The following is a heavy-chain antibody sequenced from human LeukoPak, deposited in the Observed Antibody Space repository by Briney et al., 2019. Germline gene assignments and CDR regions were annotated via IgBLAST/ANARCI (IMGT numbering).Heavy chain of an antibody. CDR1: GFTFSTYA. CDR2: ISGSGGST. V-gene: IGHV3-23*01. Sequence: GGSLRLSCAASGFTFSTYAMSWVRQAPGKGLEWVSAISGSGGSTYYADSVKGRFTISRDNSKNTLFLQMNSLRAEDTAVYYCAKEGRYCSSSSCYVDHWGQGTLVTVSS. CDR3: AKEGRYCSSSSCYVDH. D-gene: IGHD2-2*01. J-gene: IGHJ4*02.